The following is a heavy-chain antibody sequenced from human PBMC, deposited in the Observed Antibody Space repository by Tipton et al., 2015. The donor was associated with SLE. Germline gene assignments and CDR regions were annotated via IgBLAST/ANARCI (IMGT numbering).Heavy chain of an antibody. Sequence: TLSLTCAVSGYSISSGYYWGWIRQPPGKGLEWIGSIYHSGSTYYNPPLKSRVTISVDMSKNQFSLKLSSVTAADTAVYYCARGRSGSAVGWFDPWGQGTLVTVSS. CDR3: ARGRSGSAVGWFDP. CDR1: GYSISSGYY. V-gene: IGHV4-38-2*01. CDR2: IYHSGST. D-gene: IGHD4-23*01. J-gene: IGHJ5*02.